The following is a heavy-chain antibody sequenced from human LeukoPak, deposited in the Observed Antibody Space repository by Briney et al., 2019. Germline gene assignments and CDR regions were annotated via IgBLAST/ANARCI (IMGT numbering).Heavy chain of an antibody. Sequence: GGSLRLSCVASGFTFSSYWMSWVRQAPGKGLEWVANIMQDGIQKCYVDSVKGRFTISRDNTKNSLYLQMNSLRAEDTAVYYCAREESSSKEDYWGXXTLXTVSS. CDR1: GFTFSSYW. V-gene: IGHV3-7*01. CDR3: AREESSSKEDY. D-gene: IGHD6-6*01. CDR2: IMQDGIQK. J-gene: IGHJ4*01.